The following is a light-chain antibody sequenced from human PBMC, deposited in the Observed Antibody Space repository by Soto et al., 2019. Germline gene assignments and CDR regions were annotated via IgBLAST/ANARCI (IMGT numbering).Light chain of an antibody. J-gene: IGKJ2*01. CDR1: QSISSW. V-gene: IGKV1-5*01. CDR3: QQYNSYPYT. CDR2: DAS. Sequence: DIQMTQSPSTLSASVGDRVTITCRASQSISSWLAWYQQKQGKAPKFLIYDASSLESGVPSRFSGSGSGTEFTLTISSLQPDDFATYYCQQYNSYPYTCGQGTKLEIK.